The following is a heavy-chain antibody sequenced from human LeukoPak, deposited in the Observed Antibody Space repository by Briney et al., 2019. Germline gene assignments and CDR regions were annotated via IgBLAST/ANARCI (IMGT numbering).Heavy chain of an antibody. D-gene: IGHD4-23*01. CDR2: IRSKVYGGTA. V-gene: IGHV3-49*04. J-gene: IGHJ4*02. CDR3: AKDRRSTVVTLY. CDR1: GFTFGDSE. Sequence: GGSLRLSCTGSGFTFGDSEMSWVRQAPGKGLEWVGFIRSKVYGGTAEYAASVKGRFTISRDDSKSIAYLQMSSLRAEDTAVYYCAKDRRSTVVTLYWGQGTLVTVSS.